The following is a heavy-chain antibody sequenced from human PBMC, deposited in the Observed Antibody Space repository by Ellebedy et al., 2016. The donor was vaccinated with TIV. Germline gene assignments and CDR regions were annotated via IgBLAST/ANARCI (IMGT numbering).Heavy chain of an antibody. CDR3: ARTPPAPNILTGYWVPYYFDY. V-gene: IGHV4-59*01. D-gene: IGHD3-9*01. J-gene: IGHJ4*02. CDR1: GGSISSYY. CDR2: IYYSGST. Sequence: SETLSLTCTVSGGSISSYYWSWIRQPPGKGLEWIGYIYYSGSTNYNPSLKSRVTISVDTSKNQFSLKLSSVTAADTAVYYCARTPPAPNILTGYWVPYYFDYWGQGTLVTVSS.